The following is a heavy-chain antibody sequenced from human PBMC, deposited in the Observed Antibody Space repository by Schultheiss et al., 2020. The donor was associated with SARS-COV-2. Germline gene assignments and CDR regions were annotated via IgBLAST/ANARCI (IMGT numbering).Heavy chain of an antibody. J-gene: IGHJ5*02. V-gene: IGHV3-74*01. CDR3: ARDGPRPAAWLAYNWFDP. Sequence: GGSLRLSCAASGFTFSSYWMHWVRQAPGKGLVWVSRINSDGSSTSYADSVKGRFTISRDNAKNTLYLQMNSLRAEDTAVYYCARDGPRPAAWLAYNWFDPWGQGTLVTVSS. D-gene: IGHD6-19*01. CDR1: GFTFSSYW. CDR2: INSDGSST.